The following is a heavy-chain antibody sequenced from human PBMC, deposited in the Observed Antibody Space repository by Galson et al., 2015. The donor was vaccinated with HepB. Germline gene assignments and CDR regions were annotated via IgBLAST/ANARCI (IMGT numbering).Heavy chain of an antibody. CDR1: GFPFNNAW. CDR3: TTDVYYSTYWSWLDP. Sequence: SLRLSCSASGFPFNNAWMPWVRQAPGMGLAWVGRIKSKTDGETIDYAAPVQGRFTISRDDSKNRLYLQMNSLKPEDTAVYYCTTDVYYSTYWSWLDPWGQGTLVTVSS. J-gene: IGHJ5*02. CDR2: IKSKTDGETI. D-gene: IGHD2-8*02. V-gene: IGHV3-15*01.